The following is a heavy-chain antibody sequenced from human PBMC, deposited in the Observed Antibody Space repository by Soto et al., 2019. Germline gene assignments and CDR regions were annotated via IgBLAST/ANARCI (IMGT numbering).Heavy chain of an antibody. CDR1: GYTFINQN. V-gene: IGHV1-18*01. CDR3: ARDVAGATGEY. D-gene: IGHD1-26*01. J-gene: IGHJ4*02. Sequence: ASVKVSCKASGYTFINQNIFWVRQAPGQGLEWKGWISTSNGDTNYAKKFRERVTMTKDTSTRTAYLALRSLRYDDSSVYYCARDVAGATGEYWGQGTLVTVCS. CDR2: ISTSNGDT.